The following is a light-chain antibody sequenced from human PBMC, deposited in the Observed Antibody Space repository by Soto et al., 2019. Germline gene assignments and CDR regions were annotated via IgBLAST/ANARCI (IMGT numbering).Light chain of an antibody. V-gene: IGKV3-11*01. CDR3: QQRSNWPLT. J-gene: IGKJ4*01. CDR2: DAS. Sequence: EIVLTQSPATLSLSPGERAALSCRASQSVSSHLAWYQQKPGQAPRLLIYDASSGATGIPARFSGSGSGTDFTLIISSLEPEDLAVYYCQQRSNWPLTFGGGTKVEIK. CDR1: QSVSSH.